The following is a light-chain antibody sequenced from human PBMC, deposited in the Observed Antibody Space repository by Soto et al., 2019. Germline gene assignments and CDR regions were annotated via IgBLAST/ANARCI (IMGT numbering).Light chain of an antibody. V-gene: IGLV1-44*01. CDR2: NNN. CDR3: ATWDDSLNGPV. CDR1: SSNIGTNT. J-gene: IGLJ2*01. Sequence: QSVLTQPPSTSGTPGQRVTISCSGSSSNIGTNTVNWYQQLPGTAPKLLIYNNNQRPSGVPDRFSGSKSGTSASLAISGLQSEDEADYYCATWDDSLNGPVFGGGTKL.